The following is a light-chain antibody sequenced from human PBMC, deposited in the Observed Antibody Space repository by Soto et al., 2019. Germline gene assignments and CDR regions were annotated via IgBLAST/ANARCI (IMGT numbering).Light chain of an antibody. Sequence: DIQMTQSPSTLSASVGDRVTITCRASQSISSWLAWYQQKPGKAPKLLIYKASSLESGVPSRFSGSGSGTEFTLTICSLQPDDFATYYCQQYNSYPETFGQGTKVEIK. V-gene: IGKV1-5*03. CDR2: KAS. CDR3: QQYNSYPET. J-gene: IGKJ1*01. CDR1: QSISSW.